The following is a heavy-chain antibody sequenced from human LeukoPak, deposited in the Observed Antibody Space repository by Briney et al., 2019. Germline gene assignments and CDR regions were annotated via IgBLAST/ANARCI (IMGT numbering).Heavy chain of an antibody. V-gene: IGHV3-21*05. Sequence: GGSLRLSCAASGFTFSSYSMNWVRQAPGKGLEWVSYISSSSSYIYYADSVKGRFTISRDNAKNSLYLQMNSLRAEDTAVYYCAGGFRGVDSYFDYWGQGTLVTVSS. CDR2: ISSSSSYI. CDR3: AGGFRGVDSYFDY. CDR1: GFTFSSYS. D-gene: IGHD3-10*01. J-gene: IGHJ4*02.